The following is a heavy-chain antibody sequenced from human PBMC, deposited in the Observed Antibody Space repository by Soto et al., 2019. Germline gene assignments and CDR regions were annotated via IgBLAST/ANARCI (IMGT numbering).Heavy chain of an antibody. V-gene: IGHV3-9*01. CDR1: GFTFDDYA. J-gene: IGHJ4*02. CDR2: ISWNSGSI. D-gene: IGHD3-22*01. CDR3: AKDRGETIVVVINYYFDY. Sequence: EVQLVESGGGLVQPGRSLRLSCAASGFTFDDYAMHWVRQAPGKGLEWVSGISWNSGSIGYADSVKGRFTISRDNAKNSLYLQMNSLRAEDTALYYCAKDRGETIVVVINYYFDYWGQGTLVTVSS.